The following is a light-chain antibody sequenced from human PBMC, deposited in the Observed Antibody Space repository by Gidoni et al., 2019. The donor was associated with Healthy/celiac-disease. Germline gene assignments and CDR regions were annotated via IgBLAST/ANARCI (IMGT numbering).Light chain of an antibody. V-gene: IGKV1-5*03. J-gene: IGKJ2*01. CDR1: QSISSW. CDR3: QQYNSYS. Sequence: IQMTQSPSPRSASVGDRVTITYRASQSISSWLDWYKQKPGKAPKIQIYKASSLESGVTSRFSGSGSGTEFTLTSSSLQHDDFENYHWQQYNSYSFGQGTKLEIK. CDR2: KAS.